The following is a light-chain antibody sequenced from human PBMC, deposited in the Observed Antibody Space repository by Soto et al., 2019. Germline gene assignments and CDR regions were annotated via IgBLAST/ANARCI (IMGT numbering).Light chain of an antibody. CDR1: QSILFSSNNKNY. Sequence: DIVMTQSPDSLALSLGERATINCTSSQSILFSSNNKNYLAWYQQTQGKTPKLLIYWASTRESGVPDRFSGSGSGTDFTLPISRLQAEDVEVYHCQQYYSDPMTFGQGTRLEIK. V-gene: IGKV4-1*01. J-gene: IGKJ5*01. CDR3: QQYYSDPMT. CDR2: WAS.